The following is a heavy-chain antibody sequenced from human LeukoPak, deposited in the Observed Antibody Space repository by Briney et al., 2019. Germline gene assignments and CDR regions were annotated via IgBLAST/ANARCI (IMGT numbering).Heavy chain of an antibody. CDR3: ASGFTGYYDYFDH. V-gene: IGHV3-11*04. CDR2: ISVSGSTI. CDR1: GFTVSDYY. D-gene: IGHD1-26*01. Sequence: PGGSLRLSCAASGFTVSDYYMTWVRQAPGKGLEWVSYISVSGSTIYYTDSVKGRFTIPRDNAKNSVFLQMNSLRAEDTAVYYCASGFTGYYDYFDHWGQGTLVAVSS. J-gene: IGHJ4*02.